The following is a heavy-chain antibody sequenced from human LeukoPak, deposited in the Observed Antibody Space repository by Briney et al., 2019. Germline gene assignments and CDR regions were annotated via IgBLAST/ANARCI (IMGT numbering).Heavy chain of an antibody. CDR3: AKRGVVIRGILVIGYHQEAYHYDY. Sequence: GGSLRVSCVVSGISLNSYAMSWVRQARGKGLEWVSYISERGGTTTYADSVKGRFTISRDNSLNTMYLQMSSLRAEDTAVYFCAKRGVVIRGILVIGYHQEAYHYDYWGQGVLVTVSS. J-gene: IGHJ4*02. CDR1: GISLNSYA. V-gene: IGHV3-23*01. D-gene: IGHD3-10*01. CDR2: ISERGGTT.